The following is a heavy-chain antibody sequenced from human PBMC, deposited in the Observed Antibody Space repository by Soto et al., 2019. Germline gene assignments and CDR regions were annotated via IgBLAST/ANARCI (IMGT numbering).Heavy chain of an antibody. Sequence: QVQLQESGPGLVKPSQTLSLTCTVSGGSISSGGYYWSWIRQHPGKGLEWIGYIYYSGSTYYNPSLNSRVTISVDTSKNQFSLKLSSVTAADTAVYYCARGWHIVGSFDYWGQGTLVTVSS. CDR1: GGSISSGGYY. CDR2: IYYSGST. V-gene: IGHV4-31*03. J-gene: IGHJ4*02. D-gene: IGHD3-22*01. CDR3: ARGWHIVGSFDY.